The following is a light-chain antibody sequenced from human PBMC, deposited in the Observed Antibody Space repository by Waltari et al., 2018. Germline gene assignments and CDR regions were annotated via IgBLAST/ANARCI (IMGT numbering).Light chain of an antibody. CDR3: QQYYRSRT. CDR1: QSVFYRSDNKNY. J-gene: IGKJ1*01. Sequence: DIVMTQSPDSLAVSLAARATIDCKSSQSVFYRSDNKNYLACYQHKPGQPPKLLFYWASTRESGVPDRFSASGSGTDFTLTINNLQAEDVAVYYCQQYYRSRTFGQGTKVEIK. CDR2: WAS. V-gene: IGKV4-1*01.